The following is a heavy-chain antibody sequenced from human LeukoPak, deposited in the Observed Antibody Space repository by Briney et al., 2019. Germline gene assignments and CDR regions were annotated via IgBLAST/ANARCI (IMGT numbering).Heavy chain of an antibody. J-gene: IGHJ4*02. CDR2: MYYSGST. CDR1: GGSISNYY. CDR3: AASHPLGSNIDYYTPFDY. D-gene: IGHD3-3*01. Sequence: SETLSLTCTVSGGSISNYYWSWIRQPPGKALEWIGYMYYSGSTNYNPSLKSRVTISVDTSKNQFSLKMRSVTAADTAVYYCAASHPLGSNIDYYTPFDYSAQGTLVTASS. V-gene: IGHV4-59*01.